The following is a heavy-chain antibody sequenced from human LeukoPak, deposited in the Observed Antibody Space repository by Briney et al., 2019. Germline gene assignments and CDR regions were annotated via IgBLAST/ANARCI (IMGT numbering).Heavy chain of an antibody. CDR3: ARGGGGGTYVYFDY. J-gene: IGHJ4*02. D-gene: IGHD2-15*01. Sequence: PSETLSLTCGVSGYSIGSGYYWGWIRQPPGKGLEWFARIDQSGDTPFNPSLRSRVTISLDTSKNYFYLNLSSVAGADADVYYCARGGGGGTYVYFDYWGQGILVMVSS. V-gene: IGHV4-38-2*01. CDR2: IDQSGDT. CDR1: GYSIGSGYY.